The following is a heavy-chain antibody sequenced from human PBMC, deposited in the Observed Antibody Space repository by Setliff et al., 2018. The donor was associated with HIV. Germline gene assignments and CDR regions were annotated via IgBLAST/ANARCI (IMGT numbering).Heavy chain of an antibody. J-gene: IGHJ5*02. CDR2: IWYDGSNK. Sequence: GGSLRLSCAASGFTFSSYGMHWVRQAPGKGLEWVALIWYDGSNKDYADSVKGRFTISRDNSKNTLYLQMNSLRGEDTAVYYCARDHGGNSGYNWFDPWGQGTMVTVSS. CDR3: ARDHGGNSGYNWFDP. CDR1: GFTFSSYG. V-gene: IGHV3-33*01. D-gene: IGHD2-21*02.